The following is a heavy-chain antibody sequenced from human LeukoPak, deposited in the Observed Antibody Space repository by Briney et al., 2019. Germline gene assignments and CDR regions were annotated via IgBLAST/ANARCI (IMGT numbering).Heavy chain of an antibody. Sequence: SETLSLTCTVSGGSISSGSYYCGWIRQPPGKGLEWIGSIYYSGSTYYNPSLKSRVTISVDTSKNQFSLKLSSVTAADTAVYYCASQNDDYSTYWYFDLWGRGTLVTVSS. CDR2: IYYSGST. V-gene: IGHV4-39*01. J-gene: IGHJ2*01. D-gene: IGHD4-11*01. CDR1: GGSISSGSYY. CDR3: ASQNDDYSTYWYFDL.